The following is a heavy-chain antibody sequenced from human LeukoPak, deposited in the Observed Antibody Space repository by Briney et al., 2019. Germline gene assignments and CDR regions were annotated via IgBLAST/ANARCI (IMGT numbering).Heavy chain of an antibody. CDR2: IYYSGRT. J-gene: IGHJ4*02. Sequence: SETLSLTSTASGGSISSYYWSLIRQPPEKVLELMGNIYYSGRTNFNPSLKARVTISVDTSNNQFSLKLSSVTAADTAVYYCARGPYGSGRYYWGQGTLCTVSS. D-gene: IGHD3-10*01. CDR1: GGSISSYY. V-gene: IGHV4-59*08. CDR3: ARGPYGSGRYY.